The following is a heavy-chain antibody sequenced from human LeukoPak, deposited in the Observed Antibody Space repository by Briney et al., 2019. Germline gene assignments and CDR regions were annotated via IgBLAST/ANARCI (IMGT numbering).Heavy chain of an antibody. CDR3: ARRGYFDWVFDF. J-gene: IGHJ5*01. D-gene: IGHD3-9*01. CDR2: VYPADSDV. Sequence: RGESLKISCKGSGYSFTSYWIAWVRQMPGKGLEWMGIVYPADSDVRYSPSFQGQLTISVDQSISTAYLQLSSLKASDTAIYYCARRGYFDWVFDFWGQGTLVTVSS. CDR1: GYSFTSYW. V-gene: IGHV5-51*01.